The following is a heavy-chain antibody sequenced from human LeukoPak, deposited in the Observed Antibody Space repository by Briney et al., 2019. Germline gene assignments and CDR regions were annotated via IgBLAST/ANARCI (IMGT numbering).Heavy chain of an antibody. V-gene: IGHV4-39*01. CDR2: IYYSGSA. Sequence: SETLSLTCTVSGGYIRSSSYYWVWIRQPPGKGLEWIGSIYYSGSAYYSPSLKSRVTISEDTAKNQFSLKLSAVTAADTAVYYCARLRVGAYCPFDYWGQGTLVTVSS. CDR1: GGYIRSSSYY. J-gene: IGHJ4*02. D-gene: IGHD1-26*01. CDR3: ARLRVGAYCPFDY.